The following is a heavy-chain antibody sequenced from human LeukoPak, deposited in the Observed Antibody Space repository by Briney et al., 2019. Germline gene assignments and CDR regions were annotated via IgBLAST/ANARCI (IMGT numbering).Heavy chain of an antibody. V-gene: IGHV3-23*01. J-gene: IGHJ4*02. D-gene: IGHD3-3*01. CDR1: GFTFSSYA. CDR3: AKEGEPYYDFWSGYYTAYYFDY. Sequence: QPGGSLRLSCAASGFTFSSYAMSWVRQAPGKGLEWVSAISGSGGSTYYADSVKGRFTISRDNSKNTLYLQMNSLRAEDTAVYYCAKEGEPYYDFWSGYYTAYYFDYWGQGTLVTVSS. CDR2: ISGSGGST.